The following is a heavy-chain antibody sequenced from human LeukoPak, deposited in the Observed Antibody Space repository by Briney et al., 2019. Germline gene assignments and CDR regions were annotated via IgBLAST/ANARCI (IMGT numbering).Heavy chain of an antibody. J-gene: IGHJ4*02. Sequence: ASVTVSFKVSGYTLTELSMHWVRQAPGKGREWMGGFDPEDGETIYAQKFQGRVTMTEDTSTDTAYMELSSLRSEDTAVYYCATWHGDSFDYWGQGTLVTVSS. CDR3: ATWHGDSFDY. D-gene: IGHD3-10*01. CDR2: FDPEDGET. CDR1: GYTLTELS. V-gene: IGHV1-24*01.